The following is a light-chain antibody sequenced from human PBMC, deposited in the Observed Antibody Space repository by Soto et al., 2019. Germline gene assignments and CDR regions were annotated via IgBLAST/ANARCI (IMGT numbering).Light chain of an antibody. V-gene: IGLV4-69*01. CDR2: LNSDGRH. CDR3: QTLGTGIVV. J-gene: IGLJ2*01. CDR1: SGHSSYA. Sequence: QPVLTQSPSASASLGASVKLTCTLSSGHSSYAIAWHQQQPEKGPRYLMKLNSDGRHSKGDGSPDRFSGSSSGAERYLTISSLQSEDEADYYCQTLGTGIVVFGGGTKLTVL.